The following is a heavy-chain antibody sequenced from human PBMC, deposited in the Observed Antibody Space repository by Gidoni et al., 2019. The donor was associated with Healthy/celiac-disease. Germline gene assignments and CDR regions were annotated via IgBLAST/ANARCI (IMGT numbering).Heavy chain of an antibody. D-gene: IGHD4-17*01. V-gene: IGHV3-33*01. CDR3: AGEDYGDLYFDY. CDR1: GFTFSGYG. J-gene: IGHJ4*02. CDR2: IWYDGSNK. Sequence: QVQLVESGGGVVQPGRSLRLSCAASGFTFSGYGMHWVRQSPVKGLAWVAVIWYDGSNKYYADSVKGRFTISRDNSKNTLYLQMNSLRAEDTAVYYCAGEDYGDLYFDYWGQGTLVTVSS.